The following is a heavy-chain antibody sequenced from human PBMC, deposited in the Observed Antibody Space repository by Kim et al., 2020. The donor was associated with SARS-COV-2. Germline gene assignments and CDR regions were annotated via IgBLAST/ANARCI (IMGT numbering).Heavy chain of an antibody. CDR2: IWHDGTIQ. J-gene: IGHJ3*02. CDR3: AREKVPSSDTLDI. V-gene: IGHV3-33*08. CDR1: GFTFSSYV. Sequence: GGSLRLSCAASGFTFSSYVMHWVRQAPGKGLEWVALIWHDGTIQYYADSVKGRFTVSRDNSKNTVYLQMNSLTIEDAAVYYCAREKVPSSDTLDIWGQGT.